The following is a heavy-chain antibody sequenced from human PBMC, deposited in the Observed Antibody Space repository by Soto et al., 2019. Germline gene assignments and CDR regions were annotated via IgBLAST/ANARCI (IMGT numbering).Heavy chain of an antibody. CDR2: ISYDGSNK. CDR3: ARVSSVTTFDY. J-gene: IGHJ4*02. D-gene: IGHD4-17*01. Sequence: PVGSLRLSCAASGFTFSSYAMHWVRQAPGKGLEWVAVISYDGSNKYYADSVKGRFTISRDNSKNTLYLQMNSLRAEDTAVYYCARVSSVTTFDYWGQGTLVTVSS. CDR1: GFTFSSYA. V-gene: IGHV3-30-3*01.